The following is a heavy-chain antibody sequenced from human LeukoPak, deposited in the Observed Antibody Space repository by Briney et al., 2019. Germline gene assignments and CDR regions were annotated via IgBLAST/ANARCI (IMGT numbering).Heavy chain of an antibody. D-gene: IGHD3-10*01. J-gene: IGHJ4*02. CDR2: IYSGGST. Sequence: GGSLRLSCAVSGFTFSNFPMSWVRQAPGKGLEWVSVIYSGGSTYYADSVKGRFTISRDNSKNTLYLQMNSLRAEDTAVYYCARDSYGSGSYYNPGDYWGQGTLVTVSS. CDR3: ARDSYGSGSYYNPGDY. CDR1: GFTFSNFP. V-gene: IGHV3-53*01.